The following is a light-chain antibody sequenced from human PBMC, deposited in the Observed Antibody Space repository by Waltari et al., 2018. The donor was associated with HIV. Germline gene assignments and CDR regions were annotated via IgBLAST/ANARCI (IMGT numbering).Light chain of an antibody. CDR3: QSYDSSLRGV. CDR1: GSNIGAGYD. Sequence: QSVLTQPPSVSGAPGQRVTISCSGSGSNIGAGYDVHWYQQLPGSAPKLRIYDSTKRPSWGPDRFSGSKSGTSASLAITGLQAEDEADYYCQSYDSSLRGVFGGGTKLTVL. J-gene: IGLJ3*02. CDR2: DST. V-gene: IGLV1-40*01.